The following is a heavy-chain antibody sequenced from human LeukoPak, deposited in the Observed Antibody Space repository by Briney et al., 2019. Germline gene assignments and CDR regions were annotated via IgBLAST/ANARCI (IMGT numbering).Heavy chain of an antibody. J-gene: IGHJ4*02. Sequence: PGGSLRLSCAASGFTFSSYSMNWVRQAPGKGLEWVSSISSSSYIYYADSVKGRFTISRDNAKNSLYLQMNSLRAEDTAVYYCARDYCDSSALKGGYWGQGTLVTVSS. CDR2: ISSSSYI. CDR3: ARDYCDSSALKGGY. V-gene: IGHV3-21*01. D-gene: IGHD3-22*01. CDR1: GFTFSSYS.